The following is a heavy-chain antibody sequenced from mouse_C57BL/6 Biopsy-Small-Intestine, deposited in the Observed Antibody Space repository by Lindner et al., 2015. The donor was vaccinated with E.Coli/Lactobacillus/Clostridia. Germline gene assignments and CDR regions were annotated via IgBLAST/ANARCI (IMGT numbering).Heavy chain of an antibody. J-gene: IGHJ1*01. CDR2: ISPGDGDT. D-gene: IGHD2-5*01. V-gene: IGHV1-82*01. Sequence: LQESGPELVKPGASVKISCKASGYAFSRTWMNWMKQRPGKGLEWIGRISPGDGDTNYNGKFKGKATLTADKSSSTAYMQLSSLTSEDSAVYFCARGGSYSNYRYFDVWGAGTTVTVSS. CDR1: GYAFSRTW. CDR3: ARGGSYSNYRYFDV.